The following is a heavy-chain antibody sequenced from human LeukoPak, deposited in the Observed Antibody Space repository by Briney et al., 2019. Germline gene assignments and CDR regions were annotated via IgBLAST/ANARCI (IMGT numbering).Heavy chain of an antibody. CDR3: AKDQEYYGSGSYFDY. Sequence: GGSLRLSCAASGFTFSSYGMHWVRQAPGKGLEWVAFIRYDGSNKYYADSVKGRFTISRDNSKNTLYLQMNSLRAEDTAVYYCAKDQEYYGSGSYFDYWGQGTLVTVSS. D-gene: IGHD3-10*01. CDR2: IRYDGSNK. V-gene: IGHV3-30*02. CDR1: GFTFSSYG. J-gene: IGHJ4*02.